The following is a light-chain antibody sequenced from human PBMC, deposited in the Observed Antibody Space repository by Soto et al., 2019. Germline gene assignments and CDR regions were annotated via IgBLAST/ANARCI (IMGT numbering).Light chain of an antibody. CDR1: SSDVGSYNR. Sequence: SVLTQPASVSGSPGQSVTISCTGNSSDVGSYNRVSWYQQPPGTAPKLMIYEVSNRPSGVPDRFSGSKSGNTASLTISGLQAEDEADYYCSSYTSSSTYVFGTGTKVTVL. J-gene: IGLJ1*01. V-gene: IGLV2-18*02. CDR2: EVS. CDR3: SSYTSSSTYV.